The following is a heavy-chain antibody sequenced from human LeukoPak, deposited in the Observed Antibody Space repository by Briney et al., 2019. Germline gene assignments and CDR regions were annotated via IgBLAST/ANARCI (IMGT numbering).Heavy chain of an antibody. CDR2: VSDSGGST. D-gene: IGHD1-26*01. J-gene: IGHJ4*02. CDR1: GFTFSGYA. Sequence: GGSLRLSCVGSGFTFSGYAMSWVRQAPGKGLEWVSAVSDSGGSTFYTDSVKGRFTISRDSSKSTLYLQMSSLRAEDTAIYYCAKRTSYSGSYPHFDYWGQGTLVTVSS. CDR3: AKRTSYSGSYPHFDY. V-gene: IGHV3-23*01.